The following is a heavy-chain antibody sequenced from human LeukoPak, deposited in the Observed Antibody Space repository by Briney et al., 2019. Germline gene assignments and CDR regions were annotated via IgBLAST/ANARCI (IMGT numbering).Heavy chain of an antibody. CDR2: IKQDGSEK. CDR3: AKDPFDFWSGFNSPYFDY. J-gene: IGHJ4*02. Sequence: GGSLRLSCAASGFTFSSYWMSWVRQAPGKGLEWVANIKQDGSEKYYVDSVKGRFTISRDNAKNSLYLQMNSLRAEDTAVYYCAKDPFDFWSGFNSPYFDYWGQGTLVTVSS. CDR1: GFTFSSYW. V-gene: IGHV3-7*01. D-gene: IGHD3-3*01.